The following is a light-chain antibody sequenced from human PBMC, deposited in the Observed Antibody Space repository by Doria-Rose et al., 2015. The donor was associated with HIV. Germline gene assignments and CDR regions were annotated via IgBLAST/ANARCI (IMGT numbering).Light chain of an antibody. CDR3: QQYYDTPS. V-gene: IGKV4-1*01. Sequence: DIRVTQSPESLGMSLGERATLNCKSNQSLLYTSKNYLAWYQQQPGQPPKLLIYWASTRQSGVPARFSGSGSGTDFTLTISSLEAEDVAVYYCQQYYDTPSFGPGTTVDI. CDR1: QSLLYTSKNY. J-gene: IGKJ3*01. CDR2: WAS.